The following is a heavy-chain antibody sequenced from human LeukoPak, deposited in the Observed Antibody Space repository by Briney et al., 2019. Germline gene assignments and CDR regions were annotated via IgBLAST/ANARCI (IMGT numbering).Heavy chain of an antibody. J-gene: IGHJ3*02. D-gene: IGHD3-22*01. CDR3: AREKQDSSGYYYGVGAFDI. CDR2: ISSSSSTI. CDR1: GFSFSSYS. Sequence: GGSLRLSCAASGFSFSSYSMNWVRQAPGKGLEWVSYISSSSSTIYYADSVKGRFTISRDNAKNSLYLQMNSLRGEDTAVYYCAREKQDSSGYYYGVGAFDIWGQGTLVTVSS. V-gene: IGHV3-48*01.